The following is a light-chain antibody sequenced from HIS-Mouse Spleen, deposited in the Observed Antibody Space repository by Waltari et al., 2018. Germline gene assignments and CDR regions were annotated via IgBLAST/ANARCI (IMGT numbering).Light chain of an antibody. Sequence: QSALTQPASVSGSPGQSITISCTGTSSDVGGYNYVSWYQQHLGKAPKLMIYYVRNRPSGVSNRFSGSKSGNTASLTISGLQAEDEADYYCSSYTSSSTLVFGGGTKLTVL. CDR1: SSDVGGYNY. J-gene: IGLJ3*02. CDR3: SSYTSSSTLV. V-gene: IGLV2-14*03. CDR2: YVR.